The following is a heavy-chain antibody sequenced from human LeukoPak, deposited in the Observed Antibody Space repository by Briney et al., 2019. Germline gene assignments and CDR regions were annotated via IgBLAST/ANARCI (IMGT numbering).Heavy chain of an antibody. CDR2: IYHSGST. CDR1: GYSISSGYY. Sequence: EXXSLTCTVSGYSISSGYYWGWIRQPPGXGLEWIGSIYHSGSTYYNPSLKSRVTISVDTSKNQFSLKLSSVTAADTAVYYCARTGDGYDPLDYWGQGTLVTVSS. CDR3: ARTGDGYDPLDY. J-gene: IGHJ4*02. D-gene: IGHD5-12*01. V-gene: IGHV4-38-2*02.